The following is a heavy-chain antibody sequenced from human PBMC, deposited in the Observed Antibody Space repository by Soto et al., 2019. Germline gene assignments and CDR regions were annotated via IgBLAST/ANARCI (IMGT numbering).Heavy chain of an antibody. V-gene: IGHV1-69*01. CDR1: GDNFKKNV. CDR2: TIHALGKT. Sequence: HVQLMQSGAEIKKPGSSVKFSCKTSGDNFKKNVFTCVRQSPGQGLEWMGGTIHALGKTHYIEKFQGRVTITVDDATRTVYMEVRDLTSEDTAIYYCARGPFRPSAMDVWGQGTTVTVSS. CDR3: ARGPFRPSAMDV. D-gene: IGHD3-10*01. J-gene: IGHJ6*02.